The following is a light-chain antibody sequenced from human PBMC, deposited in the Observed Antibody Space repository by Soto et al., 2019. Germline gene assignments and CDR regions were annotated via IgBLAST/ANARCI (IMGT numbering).Light chain of an antibody. CDR1: QRVFYTSTNKNY. V-gene: IGKV4-1*01. J-gene: IGKJ2*01. Sequence: IVITETPDSLSLSVRDMSTMNCKSIQRVFYTSTNKNYLSWYQQTPGQPPKLLIYWATNRESGVPDRFSGSGSGTDFTLTITSLQAEDVAVYYCQQYYDTPHTFGQGTKVDIK. CDR2: WAT. CDR3: QQYYDTPHT.